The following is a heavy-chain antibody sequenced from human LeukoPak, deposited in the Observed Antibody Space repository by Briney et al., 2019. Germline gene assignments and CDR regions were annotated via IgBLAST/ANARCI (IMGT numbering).Heavy chain of an antibody. D-gene: IGHD3-10*01. Sequence: ASVKVSCKASGYTFTSYDINWVRQATGQGLEWMGWMNPNSGNTGYAQKFQGRVTMTRNTSISTAYMELSSLRSEDTAVYYCARGGDTMVRGVITYYYYGMDVWGQGTTVTVSS. CDR2: MNPNSGNT. J-gene: IGHJ6*02. CDR1: GYTFTSYD. CDR3: ARGGDTMVRGVITYYYYGMDV. V-gene: IGHV1-8*01.